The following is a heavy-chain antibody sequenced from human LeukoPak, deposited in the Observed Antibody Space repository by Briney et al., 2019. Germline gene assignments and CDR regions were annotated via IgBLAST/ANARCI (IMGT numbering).Heavy chain of an antibody. CDR2: INSDGSST. CDR3: ARDRGGYYDSSGYLDY. J-gene: IGHJ4*02. CDR1: GFTFSSYW. V-gene: IGHV3-74*01. D-gene: IGHD3-22*01. Sequence: GGSLRLSCAASGFTFSSYWMHWVRQAPGKGLVWVSRINSDGSSTTYADSVKGRFTISRDNAKNTLYLQMTSPRAEDTAVYYCARDRGGYYDSSGYLDYWGQGTLVTVSS.